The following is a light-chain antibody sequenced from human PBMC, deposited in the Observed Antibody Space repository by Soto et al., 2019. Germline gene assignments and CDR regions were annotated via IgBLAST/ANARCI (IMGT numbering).Light chain of an antibody. J-gene: IGKJ5*01. Sequence: DIQMTQSPSSVSASVGDRVAITCRASQSVSSALAWYQQKPGKAPKLLIYAASTLQNGVPSRFSGSGSGTDFTFTISRLQPEDIATYYCQQYENLPTFGQGTRLEIK. V-gene: IGKV1-12*01. CDR2: AAS. CDR1: QSVSSA. CDR3: QQYENLPT.